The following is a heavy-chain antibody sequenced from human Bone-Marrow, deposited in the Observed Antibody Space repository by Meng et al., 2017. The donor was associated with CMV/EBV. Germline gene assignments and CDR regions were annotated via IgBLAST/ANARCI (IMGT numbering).Heavy chain of an antibody. V-gene: IGHV1-46*01. CDR1: GYTFTSYF. D-gene: IGHD6-13*01. CDR3: ARGRGPSGSWYIDY. CDR2: INSSGGRT. Sequence: ASVKVSCKAAGYTFTSYFMHWVRQAPGQGLEWMGKINSSGGRTTYAQKFQGRLTMTRNTSTSTIYMELSSLRSEDTAVYYCARGRGPSGSWYIDYWGPGNLVNVSS. J-gene: IGHJ4*02.